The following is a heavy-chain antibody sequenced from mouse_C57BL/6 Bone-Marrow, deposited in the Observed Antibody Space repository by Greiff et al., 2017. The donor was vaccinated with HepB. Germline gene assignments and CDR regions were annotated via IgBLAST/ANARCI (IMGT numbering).Heavy chain of an antibody. J-gene: IGHJ1*03. Sequence: EVQLKESGAELVKPGASVKLSCTASGFNIKDYYMHWVKQRTQQGLEWIGRIDPEDGETKYAPKFQGKATITADTSSNTAYLQLSSLTSEDTAVYYCARITTVPWYFDVWGTGTTVTVSS. CDR1: GFNIKDYY. CDR3: ARITTVPWYFDV. D-gene: IGHD1-1*01. CDR2: IDPEDGET. V-gene: IGHV14-2*01.